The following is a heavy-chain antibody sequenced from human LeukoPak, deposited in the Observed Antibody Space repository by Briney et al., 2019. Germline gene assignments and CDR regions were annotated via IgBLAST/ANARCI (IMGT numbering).Heavy chain of an antibody. V-gene: IGHV7-4-1*02. D-gene: IGHD3-10*01. CDR1: GSTFTDYY. J-gene: IGHJ4*02. Sequence: ASVKVSCKASGSTFTDYYMHWVRQAPGQGLEWMGWINTNTGNPTYAQGFTGRFVFSLDTSVSTAYLQISSLKAEDTAVYYCARSGYGSGSAIDYWGQGTLVTVSS. CDR2: INTNTGNP. CDR3: ARSGYGSGSAIDY.